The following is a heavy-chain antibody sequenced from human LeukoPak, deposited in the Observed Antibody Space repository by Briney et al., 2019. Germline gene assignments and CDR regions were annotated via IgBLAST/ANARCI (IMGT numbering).Heavy chain of an antibody. V-gene: IGHV4-4*07. CDR3: AREMGIAVAGTRWFDP. J-gene: IGHJ5*02. Sequence: PSESLSLTCTVSGGSISSYYWSWIRQPAGKGLEGIGRIYTSGSTNYNPSLKSPVTMSVVTSKNQFSLKLSSVTAADTAVYYCAREMGIAVAGTRWFDPWGQGTPVTVSS. CDR1: GGSISSYY. D-gene: IGHD6-19*01. CDR2: IYTSGST.